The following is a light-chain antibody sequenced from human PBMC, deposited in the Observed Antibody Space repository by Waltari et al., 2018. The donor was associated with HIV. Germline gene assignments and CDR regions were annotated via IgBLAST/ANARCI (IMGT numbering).Light chain of an antibody. CDR2: CGG. J-gene: IGLJ2*01. Sequence: QSVLTPPPPVSEPPSHSVTIPRPGSSSNIGNNAVIGYQQRPGKRPKILVYCGGRQPSGVSDRFPGSRSGSSADLAITGLQSEDEADYYCAGGDDSRNGRVFGGGTKLTVL. CDR3: AGGDDSRNGRV. CDR1: SSNIGNNA. V-gene: IGLV1-36*01.